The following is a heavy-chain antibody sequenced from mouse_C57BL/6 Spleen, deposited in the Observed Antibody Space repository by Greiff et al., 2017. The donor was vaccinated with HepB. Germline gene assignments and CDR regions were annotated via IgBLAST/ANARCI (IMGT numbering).Heavy chain of an antibody. V-gene: IGHV3-1*01. D-gene: IGHD2-1*01. J-gene: IGHJ1*03. Sequence: EVQRVESGPGMVKPSQSLSLTCTVTGYSITSGYDWHWIRHFPGNKLEWMGYISYSGSTNYNPSLKSRISITHDTSKNHFFLKLNSVTTEDTATYYCARGGYYGNPYWYFDVWGTGTTVTVSS. CDR2: ISYSGST. CDR3: ARGGYYGNPYWYFDV. CDR1: GYSITSGYD.